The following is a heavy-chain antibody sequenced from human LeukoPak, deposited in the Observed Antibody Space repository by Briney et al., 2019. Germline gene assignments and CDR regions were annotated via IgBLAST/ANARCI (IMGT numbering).Heavy chain of an antibody. CDR1: GASISSGDYY. CDR2: VYYSGST. J-gene: IGHJ4*02. Sequence: SVTLSLTCTVSGASISSGDYYWSWIRQPPGKGLEWIGDVYYSGSTYYNTSLKSRLIISVDTSKNQFSLKLSSVTAADTAVYYCARVADTAMNYFDYWGQGTLVTVSS. D-gene: IGHD5-18*01. V-gene: IGHV4-30-4*08. CDR3: ARVADTAMNYFDY.